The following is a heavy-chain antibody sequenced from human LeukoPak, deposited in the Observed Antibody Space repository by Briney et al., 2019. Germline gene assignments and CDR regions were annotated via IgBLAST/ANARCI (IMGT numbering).Heavy chain of an antibody. CDR3: ARDGPKYCSNGVCYAPVDP. V-gene: IGHV1-18*01. D-gene: IGHD2-8*01. CDR1: GYTFTNYG. Sequence: ASVKVSCKTSGYTFTNYGISWVRQAPGQGLEWMGWISPYNGNTNYAQKLQGRVTMTTDTSTSTAYMEVRSLRADDTAVYYCARDGPKYCSNGVCYAPVDPWGQGTLVTVSS. CDR2: ISPYNGNT. J-gene: IGHJ5*02.